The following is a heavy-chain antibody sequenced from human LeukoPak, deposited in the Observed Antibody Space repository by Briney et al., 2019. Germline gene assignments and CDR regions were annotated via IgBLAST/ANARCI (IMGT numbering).Heavy chain of an antibody. CDR3: ARHKTEFDY. Sequence: SETLSLTCTVPGGSISSSSYYWGWIRQPPGKGLEWIGSIYYSGSTYYNPSLKSRVTISVDTSKNQFSLKLSSVTAADTAVYYCARHKTEFDYWGQGTLVTVSS. J-gene: IGHJ4*02. D-gene: IGHD2-21*02. V-gene: IGHV4-39*01. CDR2: IYYSGST. CDR1: GGSISSSSYY.